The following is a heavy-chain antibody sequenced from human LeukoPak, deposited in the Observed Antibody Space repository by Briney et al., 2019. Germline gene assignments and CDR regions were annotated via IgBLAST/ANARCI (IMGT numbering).Heavy chain of an antibody. Sequence: SETLSLSCAVYDGSFSGYYWDWIRQPPAKGLEWIGEINHSGSTNYNPSLKSRVTISVDTSKNQFSLKLSSVTAADTAVYYCARSAGTWSPGTFDYWGQGTLVTVSS. V-gene: IGHV4-34*01. CDR2: INHSGST. J-gene: IGHJ4*02. CDR1: DGSFSGYY. CDR3: ARSAGTWSPGTFDY. D-gene: IGHD3-3*01.